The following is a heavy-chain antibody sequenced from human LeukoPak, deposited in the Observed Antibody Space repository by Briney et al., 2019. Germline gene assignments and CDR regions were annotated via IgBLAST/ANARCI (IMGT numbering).Heavy chain of an antibody. CDR1: GLTFYGYW. CDR3: ARGTVGAPGIDY. Sequence: GGSLRLSCEASGLTFYGYWMHWFRQLPGKGLVAVSEINGAGNKKNYADSVRGRFTVSRDNAKDTVYLQMDSLRVEDTAVYYCARGTVGAPGIDYWGQGTLVSVSS. CDR2: INGAGNKK. J-gene: IGHJ4*02. V-gene: IGHV3-74*01. D-gene: IGHD6-13*01.